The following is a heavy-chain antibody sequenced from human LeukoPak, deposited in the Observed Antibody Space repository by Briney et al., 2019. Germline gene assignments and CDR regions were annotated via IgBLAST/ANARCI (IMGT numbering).Heavy chain of an antibody. Sequence: ASVKVSFKASGGTFSSYAISWVRQAPGQGLEWMGGIIPIFGTANYAQKFQGRVTITTDESTSTAYMELSSLRSEDTAVYYCARGPPRGYCSSTSCYFPFDPWGQGTLVTVSS. CDR2: IIPIFGTA. J-gene: IGHJ5*02. CDR3: ARGPPRGYCSSTSCYFPFDP. CDR1: GGTFSSYA. D-gene: IGHD2-2*01. V-gene: IGHV1-69*05.